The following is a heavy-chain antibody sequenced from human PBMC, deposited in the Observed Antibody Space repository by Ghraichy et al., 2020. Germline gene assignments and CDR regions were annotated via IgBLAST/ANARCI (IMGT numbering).Heavy chain of an antibody. CDR2: ISSSSSYI. J-gene: IGHJ4*02. D-gene: IGHD6-13*01. CDR1: GFTFSSYS. V-gene: IGHV3-21*01. Sequence: GGSLRLSCAASGFTFSSYSMNWVRQAPGKGLEWVSSISSSSSYIYYADSVKGRFTISRDNAKNSLYLQMNSLRAEDTAVYYCAREGSSSWYSHSDDYWGQGTLVTVSS. CDR3: AREGSSSWYSHSDDY.